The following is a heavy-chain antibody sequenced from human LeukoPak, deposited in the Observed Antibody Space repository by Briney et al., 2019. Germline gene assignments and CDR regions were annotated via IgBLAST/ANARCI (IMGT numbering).Heavy chain of an antibody. Sequence: PGGSLRLSCAASGFSFSTYAMSWVRQAPGKGLEWVSAISGSGGSTYYADSVKGRFTISRDNSKNTLYLQMNSLRAEDTAVYYCAKDSGDIVVVVAATKANHFDYWGQGTLVTVSS. CDR2: ISGSGGST. CDR3: AKDSGDIVVVVAATKANHFDY. D-gene: IGHD2-15*01. J-gene: IGHJ4*02. CDR1: GFSFSTYA. V-gene: IGHV3-23*01.